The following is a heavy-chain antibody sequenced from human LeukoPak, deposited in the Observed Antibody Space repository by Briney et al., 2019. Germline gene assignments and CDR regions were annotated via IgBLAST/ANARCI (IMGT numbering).Heavy chain of an antibody. CDR2: ISSSSSYI. V-gene: IGHV3-21*01. D-gene: IGHD2-2*01. CDR1: GFTFSSYG. J-gene: IGHJ4*02. CDR3: ARDGVIVVVPAAIDY. Sequence: GGSLRLSCAASGFTFSSYGMNWVRQAPGKGLEWVSSISSSSSYIYYADSVKGRFTISRDNAKNSLYLQMNSLRAEDTALYYCARDGVIVVVPAAIDYWGQGTLVTVSS.